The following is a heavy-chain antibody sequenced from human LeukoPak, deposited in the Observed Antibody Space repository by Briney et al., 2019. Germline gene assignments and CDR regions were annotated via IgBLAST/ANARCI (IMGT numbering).Heavy chain of an antibody. D-gene: IGHD3-10*01. CDR3: ARGGGILRAFDI. Sequence: PSETLSLTCAVYGGSFSGYYWSWIRQPPGKGLDWIGEINHSGSTNYNPSLKSRVTISVDTSKNQFSLKLSSVTAADTAVYYCARGGGILRAFDIWGQGTMVTVSS. CDR1: GGSFSGYY. J-gene: IGHJ3*02. CDR2: INHSGST. V-gene: IGHV4-34*01.